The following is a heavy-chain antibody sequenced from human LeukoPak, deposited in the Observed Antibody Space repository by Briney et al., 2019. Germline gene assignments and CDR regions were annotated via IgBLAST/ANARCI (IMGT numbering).Heavy chain of an antibody. Sequence: ASVKVSCKASGGTFSSYAISWVRQAPGQGLEWMGGIIPIFGAVNYAQKFQGRVTITADESTSTAYMELSSLRSEDTAVYYCARYYSGWYYFDYWGQGTLVAVSS. CDR1: GGTFSSYA. J-gene: IGHJ4*02. CDR3: ARYYSGWYYFDY. V-gene: IGHV1-69*13. D-gene: IGHD6-19*01. CDR2: IIPIFGAV.